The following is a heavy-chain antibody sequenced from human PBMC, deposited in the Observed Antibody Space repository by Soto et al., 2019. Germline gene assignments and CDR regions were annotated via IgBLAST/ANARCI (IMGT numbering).Heavy chain of an antibody. J-gene: IGHJ4*02. Sequence: PGESLKISCKASGYDFSTHWIGWVRHMPGKGLQWMAIIYPSDSDPKYSPSFQGHVTISVDKSISTAYLQWSGLEASDSAKYYSARLFTDAGFLDYFDYWGPGTLVTVSA. CDR1: GYDFSTHW. CDR3: ARLFTDAGFLDYFDY. D-gene: IGHD3-3*01. V-gene: IGHV5-51*01. CDR2: IYPSDSDP.